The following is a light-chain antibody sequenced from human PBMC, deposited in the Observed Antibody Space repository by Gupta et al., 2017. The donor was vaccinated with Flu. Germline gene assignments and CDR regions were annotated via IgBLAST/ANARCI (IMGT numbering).Light chain of an antibody. V-gene: IGLV1-44*01. CDR2: KSH. CDR3: ATWDDSLNGRWV. Sequence: VIISCSGSSSNIGNNVVSWYQRLPGTAPKLLIYKSHQRPSGVPDRFSGSKSGTSASLAISGLQSEDEADYYCATWDDSLNGRWVFGGGTKLTVL. J-gene: IGLJ3*02. CDR1: SSNIGNNV.